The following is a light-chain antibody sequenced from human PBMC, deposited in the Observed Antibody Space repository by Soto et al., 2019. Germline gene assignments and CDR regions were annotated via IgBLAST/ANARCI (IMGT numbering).Light chain of an antibody. CDR1: SSDVGGYDY. Sequence: QCALTQPPSAYGSPGQSVTISCTGTSSDVGGYDYVSWYQQRPGKAPKLLIHEVTKRPSGVPDRFSGSKSGNTASLTVSGLQAEDEADYYCSSYAGRTLYVFGTGTKLTVL. CDR2: EVT. CDR3: SSYAGRTLYV. J-gene: IGLJ1*01. V-gene: IGLV2-8*01.